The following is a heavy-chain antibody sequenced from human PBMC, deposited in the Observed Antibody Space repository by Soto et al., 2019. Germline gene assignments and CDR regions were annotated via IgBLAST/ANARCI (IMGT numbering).Heavy chain of an antibody. CDR3: ARENWFFDY. J-gene: IGHJ4*02. D-gene: IGHD3-10*01. CDR2: ISPDGSGE. CDR1: GFSFEIYW. Sequence: GVLRLSCAASGFSFEIYWMGWVRQAPGKGLEWVANISPDGSGEYYLDSVKGRFTISRDNAKNSVYLQMNSLVGDDTAVYYCARENWFFDYWGQGTPVTVSS. V-gene: IGHV3-7*01.